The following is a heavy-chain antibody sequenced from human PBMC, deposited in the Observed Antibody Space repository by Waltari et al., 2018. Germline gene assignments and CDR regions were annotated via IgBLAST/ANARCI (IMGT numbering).Heavy chain of an antibody. CDR2: MNPNSGNT. Sequence: QVQLVQSGAEVKKPGASVKVSCKASGYTFTSYDINWVRQATGQGLEWMGWMNPNSGNTNYAQKLQGRVTMTTDTSTSTAYMELRSLRSDDTAVYYCARRTGVLFDYWGQGTLVTVSS. CDR1: GYTFTSYD. V-gene: IGHV1-8*02. D-gene: IGHD7-27*01. J-gene: IGHJ4*02. CDR3: ARRTGVLFDY.